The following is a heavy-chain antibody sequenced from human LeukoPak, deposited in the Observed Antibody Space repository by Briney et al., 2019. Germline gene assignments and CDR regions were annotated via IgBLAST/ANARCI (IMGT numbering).Heavy chain of an antibody. CDR3: ARSDGYGLVGI. CDR2: IYSSGST. D-gene: IGHD3-10*01. Sequence: SETLSLTCMVSGASISSGSNYWGWIRQPPGKTLEWIGSIYSSGSTYYNPSLKSRVIIMIDTPKNHFSLTLSSVTAANTAVYYCARSDGYGLVGIWGQGTMVTVSS. J-gene: IGHJ3*02. V-gene: IGHV4-39*07. CDR1: GASISSGSNY.